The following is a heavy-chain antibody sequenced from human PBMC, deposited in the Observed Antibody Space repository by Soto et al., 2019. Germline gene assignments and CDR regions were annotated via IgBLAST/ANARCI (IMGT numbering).Heavy chain of an antibody. D-gene: IGHD6-13*01. CDR2: ISWNSGSI. J-gene: IGHJ5*02. CDR3: AKGYSSSWYLPPHWFDP. V-gene: IGHV3-9*01. Sequence: HPGGSLRLSCAASGFTFDDYAMHGVRQAPGKGLEWVSGISWNSGSIGYADSVKGRFTISRDNAKNSLYLQMNSLRAEDTALYYCAKGYSSSWYLPPHWFDPWGQGTLVTVSS. CDR1: GFTFDDYA.